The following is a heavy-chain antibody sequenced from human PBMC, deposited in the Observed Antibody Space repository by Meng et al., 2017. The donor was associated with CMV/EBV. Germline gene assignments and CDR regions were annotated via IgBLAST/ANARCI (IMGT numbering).Heavy chain of an antibody. Sequence: GSLRLSCAASGFTFSSYAMHWVRQAPGKGLEWVAVISYDGSNKYYADSVKGRFTISRDNSKNTLYLQMNSLRAEDTAVYYCARDSDSSGYYGAFDIWGQGTMVTVSS. CDR3: ARDSDSSGYYGAFDI. CDR1: GFTFSSYA. D-gene: IGHD3-22*01. CDR2: ISYDGSNK. V-gene: IGHV3-30-3*01. J-gene: IGHJ3*02.